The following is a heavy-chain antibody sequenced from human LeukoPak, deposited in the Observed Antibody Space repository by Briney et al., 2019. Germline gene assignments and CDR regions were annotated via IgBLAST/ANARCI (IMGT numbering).Heavy chain of an antibody. CDR2: ISYDGSNK. CDR3: ARDLGGPRAYYYGSGSYYSPADY. Sequence: GGSLRLSCAASGFTFSNYGVHWVRQAPGKGLEWVAVISYDGSNKDYADSVKGRFTISRDNSKNTLYLQMSSLRAEDTAVYYCARDLGGPRAYYYGSGSYYSPADYWGQGTLVTVSS. D-gene: IGHD3-10*01. J-gene: IGHJ4*02. V-gene: IGHV3-30*03. CDR1: GFTFSNYG.